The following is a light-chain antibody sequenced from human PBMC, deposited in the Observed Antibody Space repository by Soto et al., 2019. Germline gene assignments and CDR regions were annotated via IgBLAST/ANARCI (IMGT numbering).Light chain of an antibody. CDR1: QSISSD. J-gene: IGKJ1*01. CDR3: HQYENWPPT. Sequence: EIVMTQSPATLSVSPGERATLSCRASQSISSDLAWYQQKLGQAPRLLIYRASTSATGIPARFSGSGSGTEFTLTISSLQSEDCALYYCHQYENWPPTFGQGTKVEI. CDR2: RAS. V-gene: IGKV3-15*01.